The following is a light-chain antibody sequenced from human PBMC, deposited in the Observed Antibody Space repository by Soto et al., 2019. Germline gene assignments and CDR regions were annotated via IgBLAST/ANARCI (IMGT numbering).Light chain of an antibody. J-gene: IGKJ1*01. CDR2: KAS. V-gene: IGKV1-5*03. CDR3: QQYSTYPWT. CDR1: QTISTL. Sequence: DIQMTQSPSTLSASVGDRVTITCRASQTISTLLAWYQQRPGKAPNLLIYKASSLESGVPSTFSGSGSWTEFTLTISTLQPDDFATYFCQQYSTYPWTCGQGTKVEVK.